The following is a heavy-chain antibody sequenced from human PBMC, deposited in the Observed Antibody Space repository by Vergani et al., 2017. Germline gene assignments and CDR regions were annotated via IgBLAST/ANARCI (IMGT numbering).Heavy chain of an antibody. D-gene: IGHD3-10*01. CDR3: VRGPLIRRGSGKYGINNYHGMDV. J-gene: IGHJ6*02. V-gene: IGHV3-7*01. CDR1: GFISSSYW. Sequence: EGQLVESGGDWVQRGGSLRLSCAASGFISSSYWMSWVRQAPGKGLEWVANVNQGGSEKYYVDSVRGLFTISRDNAKNSIYLQINSLRAEDTAVYFRVRGPLIRRGSGKYGINNYHGMDVWGQGTTVIVSS. CDR2: VNQGGSEK.